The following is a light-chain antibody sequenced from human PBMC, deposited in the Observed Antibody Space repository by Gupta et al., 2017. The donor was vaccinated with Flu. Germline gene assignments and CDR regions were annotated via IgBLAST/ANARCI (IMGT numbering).Light chain of an antibody. J-gene: IGKJ4*01. CDR1: RSVSSN. CDR2: GAS. Sequence: EIVMTQSPATLSVSPGERVTLSCRASRSVSSNLAWYQQKPGQAPRLLIDGASTRAIGVPARFSGSGSGTEFTLAISSLQSEDFAIYYCQQYNNWPPLTFGGGTKVEIK. V-gene: IGKV3-15*01. CDR3: QQYNNWPPLT.